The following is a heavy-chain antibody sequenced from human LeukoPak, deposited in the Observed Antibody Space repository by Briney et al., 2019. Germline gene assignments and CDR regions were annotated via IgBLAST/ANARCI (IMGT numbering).Heavy chain of an antibody. CDR3: ARTSGSYFYYYGMDV. V-gene: IGHV4-59*11. CDR1: GGSISSHY. Sequence: SETLSLTCTVSGGSISSHYWSWTRQPPGKGLEWIGYIYYSGSTNYNPSLKSRVTISVDTSKNQFSLKLSSVTAADTAVYYCARTSGSYFYYYGMDVWGQGTTVTVSS. J-gene: IGHJ6*02. CDR2: IYYSGST. D-gene: IGHD1-26*01.